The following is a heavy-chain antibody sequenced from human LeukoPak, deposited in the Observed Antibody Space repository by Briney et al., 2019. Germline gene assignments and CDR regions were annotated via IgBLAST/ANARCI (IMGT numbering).Heavy chain of an antibody. Sequence: PSETLSLTCTVSGGSISSYHWSWIRQPPGKGLEWIGSIYYSGSTNYNPSLKSRVTISVDTSKNQFSLKLSSVTAADTAVYYCARSALAVAALGWFDPWGQGTLVTVSS. CDR2: IYYSGST. CDR3: ARSALAVAALGWFDP. V-gene: IGHV4-59*08. CDR1: GGSISSYH. J-gene: IGHJ5*02. D-gene: IGHD6-19*01.